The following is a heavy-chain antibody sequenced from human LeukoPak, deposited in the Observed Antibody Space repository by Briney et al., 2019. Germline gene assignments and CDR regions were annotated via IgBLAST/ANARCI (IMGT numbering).Heavy chain of an antibody. CDR1: GGTFSNYA. CDR3: ARILGDNWFDP. CDR2: IIPIFGTA. V-gene: IGHV1-69*05. J-gene: IGHJ5*02. D-gene: IGHD3-16*01. Sequence: SVKVSCKASGGTFSNYAISWVRQAPGQGLEWMGGIIPIFGTANYAQKFQGRVTITTDESTRTAYMELSSLRSEDTAVYYCARILGDNWFDPLGQGTLVAVSS.